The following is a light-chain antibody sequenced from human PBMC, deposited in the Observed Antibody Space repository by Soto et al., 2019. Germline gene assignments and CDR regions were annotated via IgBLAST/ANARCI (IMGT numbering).Light chain of an antibody. Sequence: EIVLTQSPGTLSLSPGARATLSCRASQSVSSSYLAWYQQKPGQAPGLLIYGASSRATGIPDRFSGSGSGTDFTLTISRLEPEDFAVYYCQQYTTFGQGTKVDIK. CDR1: QSVSSSY. V-gene: IGKV3-20*01. CDR3: QQYTT. CDR2: GAS. J-gene: IGKJ1*01.